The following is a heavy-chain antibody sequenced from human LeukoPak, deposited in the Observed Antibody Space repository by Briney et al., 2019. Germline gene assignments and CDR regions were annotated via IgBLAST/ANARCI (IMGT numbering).Heavy chain of an antibody. Sequence: SETLSLTCTVSGGSLSSYYWSWIWQRPGKGVGWIGYIYYSGSTNYNPTLKSRVTISVDTSKNQFSLKLSSVTGADTAVYYCASGYGSGSYYYYYSMDVWGKGTTVTVSS. CDR2: IYYSGST. CDR3: ASGYGSGSYYYYYSMDV. V-gene: IGHV4-59*01. J-gene: IGHJ6*03. CDR1: GGSLSSYY. D-gene: IGHD3-10*01.